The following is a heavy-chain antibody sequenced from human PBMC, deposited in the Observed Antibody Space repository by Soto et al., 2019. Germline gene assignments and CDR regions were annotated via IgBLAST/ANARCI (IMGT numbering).Heavy chain of an antibody. V-gene: IGHV3-33*01. CDR2: IWYDGSNK. D-gene: IGHD3-10*01. CDR1: GFTFSSYG. CDR3: ARGGSGSYYSSTRVDY. J-gene: IGHJ4*02. Sequence: QVQLVESGGGVVQPGRSLRLSCAASGFTFSSYGMHWVRQAPGKGLEWVAVIWYDGSNKYYADSVKGRFTISRDNSKNTLYLQMNSLRAEDTAVYYCARGGSGSYYSSTRVDYWGQGTLVTVSS.